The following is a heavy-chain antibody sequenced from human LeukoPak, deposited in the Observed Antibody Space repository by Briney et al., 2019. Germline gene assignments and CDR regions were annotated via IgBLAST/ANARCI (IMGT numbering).Heavy chain of an antibody. V-gene: IGHV3-21*01. Sequence: GGSLRLSCAASGFTFSSYSMNWVRQAPGKGLEWVSSISSSSSYIYYADSVKGRFTISRDNAKNSLYLQMNSLRAEDTAVYYCARDLGIVAAGGDYWGQGTLVTVSS. CDR3: ARDLGIVAAGGDY. CDR2: ISSSSSYI. CDR1: GFTFSSYS. J-gene: IGHJ4*02. D-gene: IGHD3-22*01.